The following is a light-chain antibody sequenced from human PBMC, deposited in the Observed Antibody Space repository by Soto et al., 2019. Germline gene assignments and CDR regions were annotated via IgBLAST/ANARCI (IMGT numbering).Light chain of an antibody. CDR2: AAS. CDR3: QHYHSFPIT. V-gene: IGKV1-5*01. Sequence: IHSSLSPSSPSASVENLVSIACRASQSINSGLGWYQQKPGKAPKLLIYAASSLESGVPSRFSGSGSGTEFSLTISNLRPDDFATYYCQHYHSFPITFGQGTRLEIK. J-gene: IGKJ5*01. CDR1: QSINSG.